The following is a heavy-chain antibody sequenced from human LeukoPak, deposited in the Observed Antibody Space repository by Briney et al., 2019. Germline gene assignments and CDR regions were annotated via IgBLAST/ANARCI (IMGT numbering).Heavy chain of an antibody. J-gene: IGHJ3*02. CDR3: AREDDGAFDI. V-gene: IGHV1-2*02. D-gene: IGHD5-24*01. Sequence: GASVKVSCKASGYTFTGYYMHWVRQAPGQGLEWMGWINPNSGGTKYAQKIQGRVTMTRDTSISIAYMELSRLRSDDTAVYYCAREDDGAFDIWGQGTMVTVSS. CDR2: INPNSGGT. CDR1: GYTFTGYY.